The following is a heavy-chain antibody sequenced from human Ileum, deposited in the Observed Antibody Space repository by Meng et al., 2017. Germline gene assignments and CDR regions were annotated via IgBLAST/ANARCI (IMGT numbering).Heavy chain of an antibody. CDR3: ARTRRGSSGWYVGY. CDR1: GGSFSGYY. J-gene: IGHJ4*02. Sequence: QVGLQQWGEGRLKPSATLALPCAVYGGSFSGYYWSWIRQPPGKGLEWIGEINHSGSTNYNPSLKSRVTISVDTSKNQFSLKLSSVTAADTAVYYCARTRRGSSGWYVGYWGQGTLVTVSS. CDR2: INHSGST. V-gene: IGHV4-34*01. D-gene: IGHD6-19*01.